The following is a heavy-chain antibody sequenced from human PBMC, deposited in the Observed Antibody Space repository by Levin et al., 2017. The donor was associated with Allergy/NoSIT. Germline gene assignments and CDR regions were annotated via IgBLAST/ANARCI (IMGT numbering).Heavy chain of an antibody. V-gene: IGHV1-2*02. CDR1: GYTFTDYY. Sequence: GESLKISCKASGYTFTDYYIHWVRQAPGQGLEWMGWINPKRGGANYAQKFEGRVTLTRDTSVTTVYMELTRLTSDDTAVYYCARDLLPGALGDTAMVATDYWGQGTLVIVSS. CDR3: ARDLLPGALGDTAMVATDY. J-gene: IGHJ4*02. CDR2: INPKRGGA. D-gene: IGHD5-18*01.